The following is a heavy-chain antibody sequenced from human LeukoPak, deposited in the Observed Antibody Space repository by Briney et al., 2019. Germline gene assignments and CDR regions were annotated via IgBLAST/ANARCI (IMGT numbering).Heavy chain of an antibody. V-gene: IGHV3-30-3*01. CDR1: GFTFSSYA. CDR3: ARDPVPAAARHFDY. J-gene: IGHJ4*02. Sequence: GGSVRLSCAASGFTFSSYAMHWVRQAPGKGLEWLAVISSDGSLEYYADSVKGRITISRDNSKNTLYLQMNSLRPEDTAVYYCARDPVPAAARHFDYWGQGTLVTVSS. D-gene: IGHD2-2*01. CDR2: ISSDGSLE.